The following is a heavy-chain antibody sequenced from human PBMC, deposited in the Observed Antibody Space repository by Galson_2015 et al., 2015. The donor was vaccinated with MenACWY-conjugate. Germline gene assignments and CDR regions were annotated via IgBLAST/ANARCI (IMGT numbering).Heavy chain of an antibody. CDR3: ARQGFGSSSLDY. D-gene: IGHD6-6*01. Sequence: QSGAEVKKSGDSLKISCKGSGYTFTSYWIGWVRQMPGKGLEWMGIIYPGDSDTRYTPSFQGHVTISADKSINTAYLQWGSLEASDTAMYYCARQGFGSSSLDYWGQGTLVTVSS. V-gene: IGHV5-51*01. CDR1: GYTFTSYW. J-gene: IGHJ4*02. CDR2: IYPGDSDT.